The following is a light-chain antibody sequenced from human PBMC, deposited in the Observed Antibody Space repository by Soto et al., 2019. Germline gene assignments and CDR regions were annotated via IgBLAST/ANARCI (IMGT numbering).Light chain of an antibody. CDR3: VTFITTCTHG. CDR1: SSVIGAYDY. V-gene: IGLV2-14*01. Sequence: QSALTQPSSLSGSPGPSIPISCTGASSVIGAYDYVSWFQQQPGRDPKLVISEVHDRPSGVYNRFSGSKSGNTAYLTIAWLQVEKKVEYFCVTFITTCTHGFGTGTKVTV. CDR2: EVH. J-gene: IGLJ1*01.